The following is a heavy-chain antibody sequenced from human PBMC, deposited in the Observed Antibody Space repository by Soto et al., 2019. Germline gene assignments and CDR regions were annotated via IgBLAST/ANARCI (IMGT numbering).Heavy chain of an antibody. CDR1: GDSVSSNSAA. V-gene: IGHV6-1*01. J-gene: IGHJ4*02. CDR2: TYCRAKCYN. Sequence: QVQLQQSGPGLVKPSQTLSLTCAISGDSVSSNSAAWNWIRQSPSRGLEWLGRTYCRAKCYNDYAVSMNSRIIITPATSKNQFSLPLISVTAEDTAVYYCATGGTVGSLTYWGQGTLVTVSS. CDR3: ATGGTVGSLTY. D-gene: IGHD1-26*01.